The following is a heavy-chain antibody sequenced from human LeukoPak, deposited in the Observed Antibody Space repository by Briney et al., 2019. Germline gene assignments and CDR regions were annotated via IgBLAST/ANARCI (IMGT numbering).Heavy chain of an antibody. CDR3: AREARPYMAAADDAFDI. D-gene: IGHD6-13*01. Sequence: PGGSLRLSCAASGFSFTIYAMSWVRQAPGKGLEWVSAISAGGGTTYYADSVKGRFTISRDNAKNSLYLQMNSLRAEDTAVYYCAREARPYMAAADDAFDIWGQGTMVTVSS. CDR1: GFSFTIYA. J-gene: IGHJ3*02. V-gene: IGHV3-23*01. CDR2: ISAGGGTT.